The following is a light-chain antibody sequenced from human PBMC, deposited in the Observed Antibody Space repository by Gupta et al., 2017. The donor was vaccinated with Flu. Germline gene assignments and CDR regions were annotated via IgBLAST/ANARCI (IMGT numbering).Light chain of an antibody. CDR2: AAS. J-gene: IGKJ5*01. CDR3: QHVNRFPIT. CDR1: QGLNNW. V-gene: IGKV1D-12*01. Sequence: DIQMTQSPSSVSASVGDRVTITWRASQGLNNWLVWYQQKPGKAPNLLIYAASNLQSGVPSRFSSSGSWTDLTLTISSLQPEDFATYYCQHVNRFPITFAEGTHMEIK.